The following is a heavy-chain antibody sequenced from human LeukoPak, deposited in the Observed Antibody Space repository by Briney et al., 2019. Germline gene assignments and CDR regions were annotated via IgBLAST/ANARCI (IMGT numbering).Heavy chain of an antibody. J-gene: IGHJ4*02. CDR2: TSGGGSST. V-gene: IGHV3-23*01. CDR1: GFTFSSYA. D-gene: IGHD3-22*01. Sequence: GGSLRLSCAASGFTFSSYAMSWVRQAPGKGLEWVSATSGGGSSTYYVDSVKGRFTISRDNSKNTLYLQMNSLRAEDTPVYYCAKLDTYYYDASGSYFDYWGQGTLVTVSS. CDR3: AKLDTYYYDASGSYFDY.